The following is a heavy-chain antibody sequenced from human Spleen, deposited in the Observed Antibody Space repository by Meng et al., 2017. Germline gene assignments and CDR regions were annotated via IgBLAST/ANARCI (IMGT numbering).Heavy chain of an antibody. V-gene: IGHV3-74*01. J-gene: IGHJ1*01. CDR2: INSDGSDT. D-gene: IGHD3-22*01. CDR1: GFSVSHNY. CDR3: AKVGYFDSSNYYAYFQH. Sequence: GESLKISCAASGFSVSHNYMSWVRQAPGRGLVWVSRINSDGSDTSYADSVKGRFTISRDNARNTLYLQMNSLRVEDTAVYYCAKVGYFDSSNYYAYFQHWGQGTLVTVSS.